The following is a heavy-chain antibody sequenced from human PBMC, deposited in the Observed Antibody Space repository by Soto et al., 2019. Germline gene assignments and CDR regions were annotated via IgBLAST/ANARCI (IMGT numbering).Heavy chain of an antibody. Sequence: GGPLRPSXPASGFTFSSYEMNWVRQAPAKGLEWVSYINIDGGTRFYADSGKGRFTISRDNAKNSLYLQMNSLSAEDTAVYYCARDARTYSGRIRHLDYWGQGTLVTVSS. D-gene: IGHD1-26*01. CDR3: ARDARTYSGRIRHLDY. V-gene: IGHV3-48*03. J-gene: IGHJ4*02. CDR1: GFTFSSYE. CDR2: INIDGGTR.